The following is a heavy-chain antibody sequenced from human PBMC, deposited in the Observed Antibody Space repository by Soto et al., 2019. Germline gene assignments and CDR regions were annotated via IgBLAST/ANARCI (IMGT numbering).Heavy chain of an antibody. CDR1: GFTFSSYS. CDR3: ARDKGRSPLDY. J-gene: IGHJ4*02. V-gene: IGHV3-48*01. CDR2: ISSSSRTI. D-gene: IGHD2-15*01. Sequence: EVQLVESGGGLVQPGGSLRLSCAASGFTFSSYSMNWARQAPGKGLEWISYISSSSRTIYYPDSVKGRFTISRDNAKNSLYLPMNSLRAEDTAVYYCARDKGRSPLDYWCQGTLVTVSS.